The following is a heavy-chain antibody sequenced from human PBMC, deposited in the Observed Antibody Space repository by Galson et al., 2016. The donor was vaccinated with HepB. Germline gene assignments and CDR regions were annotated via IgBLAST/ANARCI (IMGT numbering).Heavy chain of an antibody. CDR2: ISGSGDET. D-gene: IGHD4-23*01. V-gene: IGHV3-23*01. Sequence: SLRLSCAASGFTFSSYAMTWVRQAPGKGLDWVSTISGSGDETNYADSVKGRFTISRDSSTLYLQMNSLRAEDTAVYYCARDRLASGNHLDYWGQGTLVTVSP. CDR3: ARDRLASGNHLDY. CDR1: GFTFSSYA. J-gene: IGHJ4*02.